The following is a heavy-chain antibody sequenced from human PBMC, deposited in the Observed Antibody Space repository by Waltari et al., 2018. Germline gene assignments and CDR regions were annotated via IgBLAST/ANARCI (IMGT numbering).Heavy chain of an antibody. V-gene: IGHV4-4*07. CDR3: ARDSNYYDSSGYYFFDN. CDR2: IHASGST. CDR1: GGSISSNY. D-gene: IGHD3-22*01. J-gene: IGHJ4*02. Sequence: QVQLQESGPGLVKPSETLSLTCTVSGGSISSNYWTWMRQPAGKGLVWIGLIHASGSTNYNPSLGGRVTMSVDTSKNQFSLKLSSVTAADTAVYYCARDSNYYDSSGYYFFDNWGQGILVTVSS.